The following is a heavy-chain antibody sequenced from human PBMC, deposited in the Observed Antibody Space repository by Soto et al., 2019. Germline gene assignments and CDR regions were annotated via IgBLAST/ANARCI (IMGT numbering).Heavy chain of an antibody. Sequence: SVKVSCKASGGTFSSYAISWVRQAPGQGLEWMGGIIPIFGTANYAQKFQGRVTITADESTSTAYMELSSLRSEDTAGYYCARDKVDVDGYNGGFDYWGQGTLVTVSS. V-gene: IGHV1-69*13. CDR2: IIPIFGTA. D-gene: IGHD3-16*01. J-gene: IGHJ4*02. CDR1: GGTFSSYA. CDR3: ARDKVDVDGYNGGFDY.